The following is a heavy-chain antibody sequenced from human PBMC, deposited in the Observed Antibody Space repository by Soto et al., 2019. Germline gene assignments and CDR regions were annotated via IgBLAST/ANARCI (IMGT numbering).Heavy chain of an antibody. J-gene: IGHJ4*02. CDR1: GYNFPYYW. CDR3: ARHQRYAERLSALDY. D-gene: IGHD1-1*01. V-gene: IGHV5-10-1*01. CDR2: IDPSDSYT. Sequence: GESLKISCEGSGYNFPYYWITWVRQMPGKGLEWMGTIDPSDSYTNYSPSFQGHVTLSAEKSISTAYLQWSSLKASDTARYYCARHQRYAERLSALDYWGQGTPVTVSS.